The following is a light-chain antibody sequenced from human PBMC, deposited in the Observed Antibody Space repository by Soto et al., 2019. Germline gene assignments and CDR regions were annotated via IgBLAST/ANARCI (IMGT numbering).Light chain of an antibody. CDR3: QQYRSWPPIT. CDR1: QSVSTK. CDR2: GAS. V-gene: IGKV3D-15*01. Sequence: EIVMTQSPGTLSVSPGEGATLSYRASQSVSTKIAWYQQKPGQAPRLLIYGASSRATGIPARFSGSGSGTEFTLTISSLQSEDFGVYYCQQYRSWPPITFGQGTRLEI. J-gene: IGKJ5*01.